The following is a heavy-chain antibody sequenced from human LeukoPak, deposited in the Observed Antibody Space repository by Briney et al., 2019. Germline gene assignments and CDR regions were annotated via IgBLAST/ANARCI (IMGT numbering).Heavy chain of an antibody. V-gene: IGHV3-7*01. CDR1: GFTFSSYW. Sequence: GGSLRLSCAASGFTFSSYWMSWVRQAPGKGLEWVANIKQDGSEKYYVDSVKGRFTISRDNAKNSLYLQMNSLRAEDTAVYYCASLGATYYFDYWGQGTLVTVSS. J-gene: IGHJ4*02. CDR2: IKQDGSEK. CDR3: ASLGATYYFDY. D-gene: IGHD1-26*01.